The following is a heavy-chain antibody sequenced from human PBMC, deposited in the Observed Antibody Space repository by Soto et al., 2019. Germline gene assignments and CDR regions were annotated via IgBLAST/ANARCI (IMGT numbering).Heavy chain of an antibody. CDR3: AGDYIRLNSLNSNYYSFGMDV. J-gene: IGHJ6*02. D-gene: IGHD4-17*01. Sequence: GGSLRLSCAASGFSFDGYAMNWVRQPPGKGLEWVSGISWNSGNIDYADSVKGRFTISRDNAKNSLYLQMNSLRAEDTAVYYCAGDYIRLNSLNSNYYSFGMDVWGQGATVTVSS. V-gene: IGHV3-9*01. CDR2: ISWNSGNI. CDR1: GFSFDGYA.